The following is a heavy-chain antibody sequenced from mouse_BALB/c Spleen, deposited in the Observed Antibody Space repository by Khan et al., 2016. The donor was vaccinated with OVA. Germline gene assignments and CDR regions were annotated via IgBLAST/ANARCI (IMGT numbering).Heavy chain of an antibody. CDR1: GYSITSDYA. Sequence: VQLKESGPGLVKPSQSLSLTCTVTGYSITSDYAWNWIRQFPGNKLEWMGYISYSGSTNSNPSLKSRISLTRDTSKNQFFLQLNSLTTEDTATYYCARDGSRYNYAMDYWGQGTSVTVSS. D-gene: IGHD2-3*01. CDR2: ISYSGST. J-gene: IGHJ4*01. CDR3: ARDGSRYNYAMDY. V-gene: IGHV3-2*02.